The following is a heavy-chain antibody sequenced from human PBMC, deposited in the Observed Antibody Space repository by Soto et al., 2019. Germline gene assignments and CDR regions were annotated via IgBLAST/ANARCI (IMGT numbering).Heavy chain of an antibody. CDR3: ASRGSASDYDN. Sequence: EVQLLESGGGLVQPGGSLRLSCAASGFTFSSYAMRWVRQAPVKGLEWVSAISGSGDSTYYADSVKGRFTISRDNSKNTMYLQMYSLRAEDTAVYYFASRGSASDYDNWGQGTLVTVSS. D-gene: IGHD1-26*01. CDR2: ISGSGDST. CDR1: GFTFSSYA. V-gene: IGHV3-23*01. J-gene: IGHJ4*02.